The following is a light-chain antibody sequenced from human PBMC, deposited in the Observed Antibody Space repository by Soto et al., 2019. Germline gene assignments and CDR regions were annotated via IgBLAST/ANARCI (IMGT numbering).Light chain of an antibody. CDR1: SSDIGGYNH. CDR3: CAYTDRTNLSWV. V-gene: IGLV2-14*03. J-gene: IGLJ3*02. CDR2: DVD. Sequence: QSVLTQPTSVSGSPGQSITISCTGVSSDIGGYNHVSWYQQHPGKVPRLIIYDVDNRPLGVPNRFSGSQSGNMASLTISGLPAEAEAAYYCCAYTDRTNLSWVFGGGTKLTVL.